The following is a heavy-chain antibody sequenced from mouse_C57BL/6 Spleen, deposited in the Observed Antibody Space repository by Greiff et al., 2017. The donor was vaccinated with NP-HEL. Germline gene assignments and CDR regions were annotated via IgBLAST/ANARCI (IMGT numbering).Heavy chain of an antibody. V-gene: IGHV5-16*01. CDR3: ARDWGYYGSSWYFDV. Sequence: EVKLVESEGGLVQPGSSMKLSCTASGFTFSDYYMAWVRQVPEKGLEWVANINYDGSSTYYLDSLKSRFIISRDNAKNILYLQMSSLKAEDTATYYCARDWGYYGSSWYFDVWGTGTTVTVSS. CDR1: GFTFSDYY. D-gene: IGHD1-1*01. J-gene: IGHJ1*03. CDR2: INYDGSST.